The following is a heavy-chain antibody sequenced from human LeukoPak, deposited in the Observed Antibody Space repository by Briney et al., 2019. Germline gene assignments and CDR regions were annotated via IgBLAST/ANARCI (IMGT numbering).Heavy chain of an antibody. Sequence: GGSLRLSCAASGFTFSGSAMHWVRQATGKGLEWVGRIRSKANSYATAYAASVKGRFTISRDDSKNTAYLQMNSLKTEDTAVYYRTRHQYCSSTSCPYYFDYWGQGTLVTVSS. D-gene: IGHD2-2*01. V-gene: IGHV3-73*01. CDR3: TRHQYCSSTSCPYYFDY. J-gene: IGHJ4*02. CDR1: GFTFSGSA. CDR2: IRSKANSYAT.